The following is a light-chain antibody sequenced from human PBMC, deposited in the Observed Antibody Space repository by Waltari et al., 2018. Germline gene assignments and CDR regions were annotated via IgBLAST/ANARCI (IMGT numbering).Light chain of an antibody. CDR2: KND. V-gene: IGLV1-47*01. CDR1: SSNIGRDY. J-gene: IGLJ3*02. Sequence: QSVLTQPPSASGTPGQRVTISCSGSSSNIGRDYVNWFQHLPGTAPKLLIYKNDQRPSGVPDRFSGSKSGTSASLAISGLRSEDEAGYYCATWDDSLSGWVFGGGTKLTVL. CDR3: ATWDDSLSGWV.